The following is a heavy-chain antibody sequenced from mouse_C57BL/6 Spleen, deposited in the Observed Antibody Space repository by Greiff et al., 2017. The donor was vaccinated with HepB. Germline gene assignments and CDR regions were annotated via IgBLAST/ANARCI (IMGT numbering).Heavy chain of an antibody. V-gene: IGHV10-1*01. CDR2: IRSKSNNYAT. CDR3: VSSTGFAY. J-gene: IGHJ3*01. CDR1: GFSFNTYA. Sequence: EVNVVESGGGLVQPKGSLKLSCAASGFSFNTYAMNWVRQAPGKGLEWVARIRSKSNNYATYYADSVKDRFTISRDDSESMLYLQMNNLKTEDTAMYYCVSSTGFAYWGQGTLVTVSA.